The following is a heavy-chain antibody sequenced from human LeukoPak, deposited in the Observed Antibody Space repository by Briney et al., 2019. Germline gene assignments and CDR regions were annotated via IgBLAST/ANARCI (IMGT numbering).Heavy chain of an antibody. J-gene: IGHJ3*02. CDR1: GFTFNSYP. D-gene: IGHD3-3*01. V-gene: IGHV3-23*01. CDR3: AKVRITIYGVVDAFDI. Sequence: GRSLRLSCAASGFTFNSYPMNWVRQAAGKGLEWVSAITDSGTSTYYADSVKGRFTISRDNSKNTVYLQMNSLRAEDTALYYCAKVRITIYGVVDAFDIWGQGTMVTVYS. CDR2: ITDSGTST.